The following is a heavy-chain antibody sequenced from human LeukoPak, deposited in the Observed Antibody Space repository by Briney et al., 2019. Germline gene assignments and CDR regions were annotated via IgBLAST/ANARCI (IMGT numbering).Heavy chain of an antibody. CDR3: ASYNYLANWFDP. D-gene: IGHD3-22*01. J-gene: IGHJ5*02. Sequence: PSQTLSLTCTVSGGSISSGGYYWSWIRQHPGKGLEWIGYIYYSGSTYCNPSLKSRVTISVDTSKNQFSLKLSTVTAADTAVYYCASYNYLANWFDPWGQGTLVTVSS. V-gene: IGHV4-31*03. CDR1: GGSISSGGYY. CDR2: IYYSGST.